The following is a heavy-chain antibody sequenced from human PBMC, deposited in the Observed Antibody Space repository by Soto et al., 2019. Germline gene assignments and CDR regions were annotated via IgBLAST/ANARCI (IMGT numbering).Heavy chain of an antibody. CDR3: ARDLTHDYGDYGGHYYYYMDV. V-gene: IGHV3-11*01. CDR2: ISSSGSTI. CDR1: GFTFSDYY. J-gene: IGHJ6*03. Sequence: GGSLRLSCAASGFTFSDYYMSWIRQAPGKGLEWVSYISSSGSTIYYADSVKGRFTISRDNAKNSLYLQMNSLRAEDTAVYYCARDLTHDYGDYGGHYYYYMDVWGKGTTVTVSS. D-gene: IGHD4-17*01.